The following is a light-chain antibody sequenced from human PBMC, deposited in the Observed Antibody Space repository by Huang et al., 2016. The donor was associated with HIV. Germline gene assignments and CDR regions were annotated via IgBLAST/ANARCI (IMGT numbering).Light chain of an antibody. CDR1: QSVSRY. V-gene: IGKV3-11*01. J-gene: IGKJ5*01. CDR2: DAS. CDR3: QQRSNWPPIT. Sequence: EIVLTQSPATLSLSPGERATLSCSASQSVSRYLAWYQQKPGQAHRLLIYDASNRATGIPARVSGSGSGTDFTLTSSSLEPEDFAGYYCQQRSNWPPITFGQGTRLEIK.